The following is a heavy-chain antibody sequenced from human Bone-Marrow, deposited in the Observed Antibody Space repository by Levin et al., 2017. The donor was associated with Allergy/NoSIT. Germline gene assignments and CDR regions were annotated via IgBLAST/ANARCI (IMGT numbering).Heavy chain of an antibody. D-gene: IGHD1/OR15-1a*01. CDR2: ISGSGGVT. J-gene: IGHJ4*02. Sequence: SGGSLRLSCAASGLTFNSYAMIWVRQAPGKGLEWVSGISGSGGVTYYADSVKGRFTISRDNSKNTLYLQMNTLRAEDTATYYCAKANNLRERVDCWGQGTLVTVSS. V-gene: IGHV3-23*01. CDR1: GLTFNSYA. CDR3: AKANNLRERVDC.